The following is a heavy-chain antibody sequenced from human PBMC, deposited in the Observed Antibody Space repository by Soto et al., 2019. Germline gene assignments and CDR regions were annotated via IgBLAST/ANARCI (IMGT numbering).Heavy chain of an antibody. D-gene: IGHD3-3*02. V-gene: IGHV4-30-2*05. Sequence: PSETLSLTCAVSGDTISTGGYSWAWIRQPPGKALEWIGHIYYSGSTYYNPSLKSRVTISVDTSTNQFSLNLTSVTAEDTAVYYCASQKLDVPAFFDNWGQGTLVTVSS. CDR1: GDTISTGGYS. J-gene: IGHJ4*02. CDR3: ASQKLDVPAFFDN. CDR2: IYYSGST.